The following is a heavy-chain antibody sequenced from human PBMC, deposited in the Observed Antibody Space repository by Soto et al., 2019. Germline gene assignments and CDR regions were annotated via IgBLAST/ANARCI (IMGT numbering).Heavy chain of an antibody. D-gene: IGHD1-26*01. CDR3: ARSRLGSYFHSSCYGMDV. V-gene: IGHV1-2*04. J-gene: IGHJ6*02. CDR2: INPNSGGT. CDR1: GYTFTGYY. Sequence: QVQLVQSGAEVKKPGASVKVSCKASGYTFTGYYMHWVRQAPGQGLEWMGWINPNSGGTNYAQKFQGWVTMTRDTCISTADIELRRLRSNDRAVYYCARSRLGSYFHSSCYGMDVLGQGTTVTVSS.